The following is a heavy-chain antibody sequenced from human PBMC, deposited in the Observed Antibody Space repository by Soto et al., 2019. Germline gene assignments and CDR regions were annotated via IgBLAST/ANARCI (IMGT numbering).Heavy chain of an antibody. CDR3: AREGEMPYYYYGLDV. Sequence: ASVKVSCKASGYTFTTYGISWVRQAPGQGLEWMGWISGYNGHTKYAQKFQGRVTMTTDTSTSTVYMDLRSLRSDDTAVYYCAREGEMPYYYYGLDVWGLGTTVTVSS. CDR2: ISGYNGHT. J-gene: IGHJ6*02. V-gene: IGHV1-18*01. CDR1: GYTFTTYG. D-gene: IGHD3-16*01.